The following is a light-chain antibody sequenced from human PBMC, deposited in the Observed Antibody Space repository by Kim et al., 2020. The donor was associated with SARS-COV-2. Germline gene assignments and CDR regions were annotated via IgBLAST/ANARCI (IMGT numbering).Light chain of an antibody. CDR3: SSYAGSNSVV. J-gene: IGLJ2*01. CDR1: GCAVGRYNF. CDR2: EVS. Sequence: GQSVPISSPGPGCAVGRYNFVSWYQQHPAKAPKLVIYEVSKRPSGVPDRFSGSKSGNTASLTVSGVQAEEEADYYCSSYAGSNSVVFGGGTQLTVL. V-gene: IGLV2-8*01.